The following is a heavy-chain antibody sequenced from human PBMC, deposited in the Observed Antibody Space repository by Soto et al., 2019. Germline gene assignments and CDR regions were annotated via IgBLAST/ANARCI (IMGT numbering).Heavy chain of an antibody. CDR3: ARDQYYDSRGYGPYGMDV. Sequence: QVQLQESGPGLVKPSETLPLTCTVSGDSINSFYWSWIRQPAGKGLEWIGYIYYSGSTKYNPSLKSRVTISVDRSKNQFSLWLRSVTAADSAMYFCARDQYYDSRGYGPYGMDVWGPGITVTVSS. CDR1: GDSINSFY. D-gene: IGHD3-22*01. V-gene: IGHV4-59*01. CDR2: IYYSGST. J-gene: IGHJ6*02.